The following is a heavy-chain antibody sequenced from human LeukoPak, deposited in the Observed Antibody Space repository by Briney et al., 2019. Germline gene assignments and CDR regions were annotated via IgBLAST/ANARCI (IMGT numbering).Heavy chain of an antibody. Sequence: ASVRVSCKASGYTFTGYYMHWVRQTPGQGLEWMGWINPNSGGTNYAQKFQGRVTMTRDTSISTAYMELSRLRSDDTAVYYCARGGSSSWLRFDPWGQGTLVTVSS. V-gene: IGHV1-2*02. CDR3: ARGGSSSWLRFDP. J-gene: IGHJ5*02. CDR1: GYTFTGYY. CDR2: INPNSGGT. D-gene: IGHD6-13*01.